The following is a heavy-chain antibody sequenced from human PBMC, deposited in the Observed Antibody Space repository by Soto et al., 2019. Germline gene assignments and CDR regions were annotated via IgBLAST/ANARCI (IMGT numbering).Heavy chain of an antibody. V-gene: IGHV4-34*01. CDR3: ARGQYYDFWSGYYDAFDI. J-gene: IGHJ3*02. Sequence: SETLSLTCAVYGGSFSGYYWSWIRQPPGKGLEWIGEINHSGSTNYNPSLKSRVTISVDTSKNQFSLKLSSVTAADTAVYYCARGQYYDFWSGYYDAFDIWGQGTMVTVSS. CDR2: INHSGST. D-gene: IGHD3-3*01. CDR1: GGSFSGYY.